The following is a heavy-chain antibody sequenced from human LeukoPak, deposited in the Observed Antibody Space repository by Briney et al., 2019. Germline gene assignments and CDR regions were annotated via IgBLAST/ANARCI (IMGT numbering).Heavy chain of an antibody. CDR3: ARGGDMVRGVIPLDY. D-gene: IGHD3-10*01. Sequence: PSETLPLTCAVSGGSFSGYYWSWIRQPPGKGLECIGEINHSGSTNYNPSLKSRVTISVDTSKNQFSLKLSSVTAADTAVYYCARGGDMVRGVIPLDYWGQGTLVTVSS. J-gene: IGHJ4*02. CDR1: GGSFSGYY. CDR2: INHSGST. V-gene: IGHV4-34*01.